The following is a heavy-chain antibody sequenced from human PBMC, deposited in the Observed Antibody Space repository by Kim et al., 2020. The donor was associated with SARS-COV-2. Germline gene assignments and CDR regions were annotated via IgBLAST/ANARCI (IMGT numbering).Heavy chain of an antibody. J-gene: IGHJ4*02. CDR1: GGSISSSNYN. V-gene: IGHV4-39*07. CDR3: AREGEQWLLRNYYFEY. D-gene: IGHD6-19*01. CDR2: NYYSGSP. Sequence: SETLSLTCTVSGGSISSSNYNWGRIRQPPGKGLDWIGSNYYSGSPYYYPTLKSRITISVDTSKIHLYLKLTSVTAADTAEYYCAREGEQWLLRNYYFEYWGRGTLGTASS.